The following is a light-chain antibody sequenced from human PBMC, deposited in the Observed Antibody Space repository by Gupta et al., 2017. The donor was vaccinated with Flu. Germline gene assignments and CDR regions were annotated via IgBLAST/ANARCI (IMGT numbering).Light chain of an antibody. Sequence: QSVLTQPPSVAGAPGQRVTISCTGSSSNIGAGYDVYWYQQLPGAVPKVLIYGNSNRPSGVPARFFGSKSGTSASLAITGLQAEDEADYYCQSYDTSLSAWVFGGGTKVTVL. CDR3: QSYDTSLSAWV. V-gene: IGLV1-40*01. CDR2: GNS. CDR1: SSNIGAGYD. J-gene: IGLJ3*02.